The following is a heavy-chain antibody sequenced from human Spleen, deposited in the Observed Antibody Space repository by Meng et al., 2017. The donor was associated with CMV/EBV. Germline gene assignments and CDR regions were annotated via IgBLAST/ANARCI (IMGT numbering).Heavy chain of an antibody. CDR2: IKQDGSEK. Sequence: GESLKISCAASGFTFSSYWMSWVRQAPGKRLEWVANIKQDGSEKYYVDSVKGRFTISRDNAKNSLYLQMNSLRAEDTAVYYCARDNTIFGVIMGDAFDIWGQGTMVTVSS. CDR1: GFTFSSYW. CDR3: ARDNTIFGVIMGDAFDI. V-gene: IGHV3-7*01. D-gene: IGHD3-3*01. J-gene: IGHJ3*02.